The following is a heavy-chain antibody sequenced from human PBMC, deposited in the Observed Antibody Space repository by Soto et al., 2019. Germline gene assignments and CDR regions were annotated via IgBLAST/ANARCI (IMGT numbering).Heavy chain of an antibody. CDR3: ARLNRDIVVGHDAFDI. V-gene: IGHV4-31*03. D-gene: IGHD2-15*01. CDR2: IYYSGST. CDR1: GGSISSGGNY. Sequence: SETLSLTCTVSGGSISSGGNYWSWIRQHPGKGLEWIGYIYYSGSTYYNPSLKSRVTISVDTSKNQYSLKLSFVTAADTAVYYCARLNRDIVVGHDAFDIWGQGTMVTVSS. J-gene: IGHJ3*02.